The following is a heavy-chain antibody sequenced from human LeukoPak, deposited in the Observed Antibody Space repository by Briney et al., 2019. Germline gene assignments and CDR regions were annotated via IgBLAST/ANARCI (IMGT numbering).Heavy chain of an antibody. Sequence: GGSLRLSCAASGFTFSSYAMRWVRQAPGKGLEWVSEISGSGGSTYYPDSVKGRFTISRDNSKNTLYLQMNSMRAEDTAVYYCAKDPQSDYWGQGTLVTVSS. V-gene: IGHV3-23*01. CDR2: ISGSGGST. J-gene: IGHJ4*02. CDR1: GFTFSSYA. D-gene: IGHD6-19*01. CDR3: AKDPQSDY.